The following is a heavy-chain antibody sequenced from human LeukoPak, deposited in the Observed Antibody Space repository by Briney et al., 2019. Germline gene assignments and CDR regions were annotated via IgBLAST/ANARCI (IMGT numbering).Heavy chain of an antibody. Sequence: PGGSLRLSRAASGFTFDDYAMHWVRQAPGKGLEWVSLISWDGGSTYYADSVKGRFTISRDNSKNSLYLQMNSLRAEDTALYYCAKDAHSGGWYGEFDYWGQGTLVTVSS. CDR2: ISWDGGST. CDR3: AKDAHSGGWYGEFDY. D-gene: IGHD6-19*01. CDR1: GFTFDDYA. V-gene: IGHV3-43D*03. J-gene: IGHJ4*02.